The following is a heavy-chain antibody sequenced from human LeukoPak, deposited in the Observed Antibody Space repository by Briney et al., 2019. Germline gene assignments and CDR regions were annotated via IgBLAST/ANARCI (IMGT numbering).Heavy chain of an antibody. J-gene: IGHJ4*02. D-gene: IGHD4-17*01. V-gene: IGHV3-11*01. Sequence: PGGSLRLSCAASGFTFIDYYMSWIRQAPWKGLEWVSYISSSGSTIYYADSVKGRFTISRDNAKNSLYLQMNSLRAEDTAVYYCARERHVATVNHGFDYWGQGTLVTVSS. CDR3: ARERHVATVNHGFDY. CDR1: GFTFIDYY. CDR2: ISSSGSTI.